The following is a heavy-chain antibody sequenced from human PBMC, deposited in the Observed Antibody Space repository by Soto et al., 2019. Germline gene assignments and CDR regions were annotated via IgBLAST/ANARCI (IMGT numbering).Heavy chain of an antibody. V-gene: IGHV3-74*01. CDR3: ARGSIDHAFDI. J-gene: IGHJ3*02. CDR1: GFSFSNYW. CDR2: VNNDGRDT. D-gene: IGHD3-9*01. Sequence: EVQVVESGGDLVQPGGSLRLSCAASGFSFSNYWMHWVRQAPRKGLVWVSRVNNDGRDTIYADSVMGRFTVSRDNAKNTLFLQMNSLRIDDTAMYYCARGSIDHAFDIWGQGTMVTVSS.